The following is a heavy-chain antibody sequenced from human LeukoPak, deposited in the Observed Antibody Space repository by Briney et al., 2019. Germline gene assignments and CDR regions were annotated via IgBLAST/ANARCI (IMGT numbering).Heavy chain of an antibody. CDR2: MNPNSGNT. V-gene: IGHV1-8*03. CDR1: GYTFTSYD. Sequence: ASVKVSCKASGYTFTSYDINWVRRATGQGHEWMGWMNPNSGNTGYAQKFEGRVTITRNTSISTAYMELSSLRSEDTAVYYCAREDGSKVMGYDYWGQGTLLTVSS. D-gene: IGHD5-24*01. J-gene: IGHJ4*02. CDR3: AREDGSKVMGYDY.